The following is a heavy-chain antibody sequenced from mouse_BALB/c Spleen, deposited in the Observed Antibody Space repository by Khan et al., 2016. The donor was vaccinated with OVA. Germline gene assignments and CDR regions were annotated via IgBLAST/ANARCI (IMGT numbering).Heavy chain of an antibody. J-gene: IGHJ3*01. D-gene: IGHD2-1*01. Sequence: QIQLVQSGPELKKPGETVKISCKASGYTFTNYGMNWVKQAPGKGLKWMGWINIYTGESTYADDFKGRFAFSLEPSASTAYLEINNLKNEDTATYFCARSNGNYGFVYWGQGTLVTVSA. V-gene: IGHV9-3-1*01. CDR2: INIYTGES. CDR3: ARSNGNYGFVY. CDR1: GYTFTNYG.